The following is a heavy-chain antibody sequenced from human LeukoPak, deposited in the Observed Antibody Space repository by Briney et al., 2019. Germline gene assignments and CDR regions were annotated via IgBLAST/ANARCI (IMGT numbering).Heavy chain of an antibody. CDR2: IIPIFGTA. CDR1: GGTFSSYA. CDR3: ARGCSSTSGYVENWFDP. J-gene: IGHJ5*02. V-gene: IGHV1-69*13. Sequence: ASVKVSCKASGGTFSSYAISWVRQAPGQGLEWMGGIIPIFGTANYAQKFQGRVTITADESTSTAYMELSSLRSEDTAVYYCARGCSSTSGYVENWFDPWGQGTLVTVSS. D-gene: IGHD2-2*01.